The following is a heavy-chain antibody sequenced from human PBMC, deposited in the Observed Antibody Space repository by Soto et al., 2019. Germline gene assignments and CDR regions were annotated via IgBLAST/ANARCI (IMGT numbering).Heavy chain of an antibody. V-gene: IGHV3-23*01. CDR2: ISNSGCHT. J-gene: IGHJ4*02. D-gene: IGHD4-17*01. CDR3: AKATRSIDS. Sequence: GGALRLSCAASVFTFSNSHMNLARQAPGRGLEWVSSISNSGCHTFYADSVKGRFTISRDHSKNTLYLHINGLRADDTAASYPAKATRSIDSWAQGPVVTVSS. CDR1: VFTFSNSH.